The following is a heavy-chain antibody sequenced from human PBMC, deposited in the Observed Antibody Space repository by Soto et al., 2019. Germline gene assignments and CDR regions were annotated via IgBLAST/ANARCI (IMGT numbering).Heavy chain of an antibody. CDR2: IKSKTDGGTT. J-gene: IGHJ4*02. CDR1: GFTFSNAW. D-gene: IGHD3-3*01. Sequence: PGGSLRLSCAASGFTFSNAWMNWVRQAPGKGLEWVGRIKSKTDGGTTDYAAPVKGRFTISRDDSKNTLYLQMNSLKTEDTAVYYCTTTSLLEWLKEFDYWGQGTLVTVSS. V-gene: IGHV3-15*07. CDR3: TTTSLLEWLKEFDY.